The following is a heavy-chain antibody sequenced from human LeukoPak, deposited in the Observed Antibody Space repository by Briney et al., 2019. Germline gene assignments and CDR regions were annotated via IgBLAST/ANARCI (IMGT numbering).Heavy chain of an antibody. D-gene: IGHD4-17*01. CDR3: ATGTTVTTGFDY. V-gene: IGHV4-34*01. J-gene: IGHJ4*02. Sequence: SETLSLTCAVYGGSFSGYYWSWIRQPPGKGLEWIGEINHSGSTNYNPSLKSRVTISVDTSKNQFSLKLSSVTAADTAVYYCATGTTVTTGFDYWGQGTLVTVSS. CDR2: INHSGST. CDR1: GGSFSGYY.